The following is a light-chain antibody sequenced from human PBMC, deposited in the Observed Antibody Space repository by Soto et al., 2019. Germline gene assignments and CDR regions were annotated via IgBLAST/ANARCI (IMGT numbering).Light chain of an antibody. J-gene: IGKJ2*01. V-gene: IGKV1-16*02. CDR3: QQYHSYPRT. CDR2: DIS. Sequence: DIQMTPSPSSLSASVGDRVTITCRASHGIGKYLTWFQQKKGKAPTYLIYDISTLQSGVPSKFSGSGSGTDFTLTISSLQPEDFATYYCQQYHSYPRTFGQGTKLEIK. CDR1: HGIGKY.